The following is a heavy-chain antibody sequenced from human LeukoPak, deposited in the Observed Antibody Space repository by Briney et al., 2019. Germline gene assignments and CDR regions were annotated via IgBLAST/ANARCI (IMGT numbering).Heavy chain of an antibody. D-gene: IGHD5-24*01. J-gene: IGHJ4*02. CDR1: GFTLSGSD. CDR2: ISSSVSRT. Sequence: GGSLRLSXAASGFTLSGSDMSWVRQAPGGGLQWVSSISSSVSRTFYADSVKGRFTISRDNSKNTLYLQMNNLRAEDTAVYYCARERSNFEYWGQGTLVTVSS. V-gene: IGHV3-23*05. CDR3: ARERSNFEY.